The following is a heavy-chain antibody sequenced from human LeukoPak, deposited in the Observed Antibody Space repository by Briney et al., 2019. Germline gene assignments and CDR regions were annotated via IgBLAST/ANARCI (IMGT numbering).Heavy chain of an antibody. V-gene: IGHV3-66*01. CDR2: IYSGGST. J-gene: IGHJ4*02. D-gene: IGHD3-10*01. Sequence: GGSLRLSCAASGFTVSSNYMSWVRQAPGKGLEWVSVIYSGGSTYYADSVKGRFTISRDSSKNTLYLQMNSLRAEDTAVYYCARGPRFGELLHYWGQGTLVTVSS. CDR3: ARGPRFGELLHY. CDR1: GFTVSSNY.